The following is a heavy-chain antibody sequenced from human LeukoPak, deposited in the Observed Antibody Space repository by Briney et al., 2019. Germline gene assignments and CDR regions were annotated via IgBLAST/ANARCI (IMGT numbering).Heavy chain of an antibody. D-gene: IGHD4-11*01. Sequence: GGSLRLSCAASGFTFSDYYMSWIRQAPGKGLEWVSSISSSSSYIYYADSVKGRFTISRDNAKNSLYLQMNSLRAEDTAVYYCARDRRTVTINWFDPWGQGTLVTVSS. CDR2: ISSSSSYI. V-gene: IGHV3-11*06. CDR3: ARDRRTVTINWFDP. CDR1: GFTFSDYY. J-gene: IGHJ5*02.